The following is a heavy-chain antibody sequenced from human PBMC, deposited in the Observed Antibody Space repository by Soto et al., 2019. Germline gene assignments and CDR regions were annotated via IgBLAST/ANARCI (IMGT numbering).Heavy chain of an antibody. CDR3: ARDRRKSDMDV. J-gene: IGHJ6*03. V-gene: IGHV3-33*01. Sequence: QVQLVESGGGVVQPGRSLRLSCVASGFTFSSYGMHWVRQAPGKGLEWVAVIWYDGSNKYYADSVKGRFTISRDNSKNTLYLQMNSLRAEDTAVYYCARDRRKSDMDVWGKGTTVTVSS. CDR1: GFTFSSYG. CDR2: IWYDGSNK.